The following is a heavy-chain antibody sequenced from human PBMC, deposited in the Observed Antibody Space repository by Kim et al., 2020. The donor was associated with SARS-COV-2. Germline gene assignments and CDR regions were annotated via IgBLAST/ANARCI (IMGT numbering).Heavy chain of an antibody. CDR2: IKQDGSEK. Sequence: GGSLRLSCAASGFTFSSYWMSWVRQAPGKGLEWVANIKQDGSEKYYVDSVKGRFTISRDNAKNSLYLQMNSLRVEDTAVYYCARGTITMIVVVTNDAFDIWGQGTMVTVSS. CDR3: ARGTITMIVVVTNDAFDI. V-gene: IGHV3-7*03. CDR1: GFTFSSYW. J-gene: IGHJ3*02. D-gene: IGHD3-22*01.